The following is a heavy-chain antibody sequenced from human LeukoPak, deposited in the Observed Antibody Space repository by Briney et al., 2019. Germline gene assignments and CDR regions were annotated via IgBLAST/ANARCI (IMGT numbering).Heavy chain of an antibody. V-gene: IGHV3-9*01. CDR3: AVLHYYAMDV. Sequence: GRSLRLSCAGSGFIFNNYAMHWVRQPPGKGLEWVSGISWNSGSIDYADSVKGRFTISRDNAKNSLYLQMNSLRGEDAALYYCAVLHYYAMDVWGQGTTVTVSS. J-gene: IGHJ6*02. D-gene: IGHD2-8*01. CDR1: GFIFNNYA. CDR2: ISWNSGSI.